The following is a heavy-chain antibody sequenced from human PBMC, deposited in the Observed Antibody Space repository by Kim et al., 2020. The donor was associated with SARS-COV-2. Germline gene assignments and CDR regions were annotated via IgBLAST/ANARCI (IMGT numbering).Heavy chain of an antibody. CDR2: ISSSSTTI. CDR3: TRPSLYSSSWLLDY. V-gene: IGHV3-48*04. J-gene: IGHJ4*02. D-gene: IGHD6-13*01. CDR1: GFTFSDYT. Sequence: GGSLRLSCAASGFTFSDYTMNWVRQAPGKGLEWVSFISSSSTTIYYADSVKGRFTISRDNAKNSLFLQMNSLRAEDTAVYYCTRPSLYSSSWLLDYWGQGTLVTVSS.